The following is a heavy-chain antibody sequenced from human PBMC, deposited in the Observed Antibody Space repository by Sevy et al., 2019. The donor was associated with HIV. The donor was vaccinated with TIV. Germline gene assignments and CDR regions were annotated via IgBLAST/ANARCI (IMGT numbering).Heavy chain of an antibody. Sequence: ASVKVSCKVSGYTLIQLSMHWVRQVPGKGLEWMGSFDPEDGETIYAQKFQGRVTMTEDTSTDTAYMELSGLKSEETAICYFAITKDYYDSSGYPFDYWGQGTLVTVSS. D-gene: IGHD3-22*01. J-gene: IGHJ4*02. CDR1: GYTLIQLS. CDR3: AITKDYYDSSGYPFDY. CDR2: FDPEDGET. V-gene: IGHV1-24*01.